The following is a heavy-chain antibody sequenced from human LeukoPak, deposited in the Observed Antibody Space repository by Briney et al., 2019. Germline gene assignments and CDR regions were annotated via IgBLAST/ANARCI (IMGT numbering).Heavy chain of an antibody. CDR3: ARATITMAVGVPADAFDI. D-gene: IGHD3-22*01. CDR2: IYYSGNT. CDR1: GGSISSADYY. Sequence: SQTLSLTCTDSGGSISSADYYWSWIRQPPGKGLEWIGYIYYSGNTYYNPSLKSRVTISLDRSKNQFSLKQSSVTAADTAVYYCARATITMAVGVPADAFDIWGQGTMVTVSS. V-gene: IGHV4-30-4*08. J-gene: IGHJ3*02.